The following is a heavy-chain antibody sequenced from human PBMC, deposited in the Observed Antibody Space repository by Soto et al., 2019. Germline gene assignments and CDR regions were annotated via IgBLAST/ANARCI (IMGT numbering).Heavy chain of an antibody. CDR3: ARTSRFAY. CDR2: INHSGST. Sequence: QVQLQQWGAGLLKPSETLSLTCAVYGGSFSGYYWSWIRQPPGKGLEWIGEINHSGSTNYNPSLKSRGTISVDASKSQFSLKLSSVTAADTAVYYCARTSRFAYWGQGTLVTVSS. J-gene: IGHJ4*02. D-gene: IGHD6-6*01. CDR1: GGSFSGYY. V-gene: IGHV4-34*01.